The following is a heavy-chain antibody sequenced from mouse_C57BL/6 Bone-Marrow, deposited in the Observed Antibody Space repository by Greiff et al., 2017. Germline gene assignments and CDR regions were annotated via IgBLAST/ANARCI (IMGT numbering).Heavy chain of an antibody. J-gene: IGHJ2*01. CDR3: ARDYGPLFDY. Sequence: EVKLMESGGGLVKPGGSLKLSCAASGFTFSDSGMHWVRQAPEKGLEWVAYISSGSSTIYYADTVKGRCTISRDNAKNTLFLQMTSLRAEDTAMYYCARDYGPLFDYWGQGTTLTVSS. CDR2: ISSGSSTI. D-gene: IGHD1-1*01. V-gene: IGHV5-17*01. CDR1: GFTFSDSG.